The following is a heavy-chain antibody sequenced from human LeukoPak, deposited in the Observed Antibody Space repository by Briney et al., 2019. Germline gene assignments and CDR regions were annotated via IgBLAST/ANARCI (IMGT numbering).Heavy chain of an antibody. CDR2: ISSSSSYI. D-gene: IGHD6-19*01. V-gene: IGHV3-21*01. CDR3: ARDLSSGWYYFDY. CDR1: GFTFSSYS. J-gene: IGHJ4*02. Sequence: PGGSLRLSCAAPGFTFSSYSMNWVRQAPGKGLEWVSSISSSSSYIYYADSVKGRFTISRDNAKNSLYLQMNSLRAEDTALYYCARDLSSGWYYFDYWGQGTLVTVSS.